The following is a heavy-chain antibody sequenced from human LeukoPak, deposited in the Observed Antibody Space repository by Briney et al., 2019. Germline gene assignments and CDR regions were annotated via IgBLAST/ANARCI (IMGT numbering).Heavy chain of an antibody. CDR3: ARAPYSSGWYPDY. CDR2: INSEGSST. Sequence: GGSLRLSCAASGFTFSSYWMHWVRQAPGKGLVWVSRINSEGSSTSYVDSVKGRFTISRDNAKNTLYLQMNSLRAEDTAVYYCARAPYSSGWYPDYWGQGTLVTVSS. CDR1: GFTFSSYW. D-gene: IGHD6-19*01. V-gene: IGHV3-74*01. J-gene: IGHJ4*02.